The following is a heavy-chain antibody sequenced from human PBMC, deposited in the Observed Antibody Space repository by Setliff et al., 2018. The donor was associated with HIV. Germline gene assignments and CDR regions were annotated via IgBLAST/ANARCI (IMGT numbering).Heavy chain of an antibody. V-gene: IGHV1-8*03. CDR3: AREMAVAGRGFDY. CDR2: MNPNSGNT. Sequence: ASVKVSCKASGFIFTNYDINWVRQATGQGLEWMGWMNPNSGNTGYARKFQGRVTITRNTSISTVYMELSSLRSEDTAVYYCAREMAVAGRGFDYWGQGTLVTVSS. D-gene: IGHD6-19*01. CDR1: GFIFTNYD. J-gene: IGHJ4*02.